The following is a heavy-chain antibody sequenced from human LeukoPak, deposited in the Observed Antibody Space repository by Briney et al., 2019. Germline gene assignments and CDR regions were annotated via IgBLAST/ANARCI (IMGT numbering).Heavy chain of an antibody. CDR1: GFTFSNYG. V-gene: IGHV3-30*18. CDR3: AKDLTTWIQLWLLGD. D-gene: IGHD5-18*01. Sequence: GGSLRLSCAASGFTFSNYGMHWVRQAPGKGLEWVAAISYDGSKKYYADSVKGRLTISRDNSKNTLYLQLNSLRPEDTAVYYCAKDLTTWIQLWLLGDWGQGTLVTVSS. J-gene: IGHJ4*02. CDR2: ISYDGSKK.